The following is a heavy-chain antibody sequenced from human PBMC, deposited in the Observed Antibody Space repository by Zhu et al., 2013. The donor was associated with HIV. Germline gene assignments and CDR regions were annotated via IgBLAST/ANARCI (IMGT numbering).Heavy chain of an antibody. Sequence: QVQLVQSGAEVKKPGASVKVSCKVSGYSLTELSMHWVRQAPGKGLEWMGGFDPEDGETIYAQKFQGRVTMTEDTSTDTAYMELSSLRSEDTAVYYCATGSPSMVRGAHLPDPYYYGMDVWGQGTTGHRLL. CDR2: FDPEDGET. D-gene: IGHD3-10*01. CDR3: ATGSPSMVRGAHLPDPYYYGMDV. V-gene: IGHV1-24*01. J-gene: IGHJ6*02. CDR1: GYSLTELS.